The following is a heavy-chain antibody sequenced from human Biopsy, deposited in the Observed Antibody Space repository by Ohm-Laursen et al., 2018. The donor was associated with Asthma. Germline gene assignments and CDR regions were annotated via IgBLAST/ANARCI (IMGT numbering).Heavy chain of an antibody. Sequence: ASVKVSCKASGDSFSNYAISWVRQAPGQGLEWMGGLIPVLGTPDHAQMFEGRVTMTADESTSTAYMELSSLSSEDTAVYYWARGYSGSDRIVYYYSGLEVWGQGTTVTVSS. J-gene: IGHJ6*02. D-gene: IGHD5-12*01. CDR3: ARGYSGSDRIVYYYSGLEV. V-gene: IGHV1-69*13. CDR2: LIPVLGTP. CDR1: GDSFSNYA.